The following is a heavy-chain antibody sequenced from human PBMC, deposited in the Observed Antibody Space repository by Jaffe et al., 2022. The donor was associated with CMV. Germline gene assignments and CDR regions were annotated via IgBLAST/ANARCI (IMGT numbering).Heavy chain of an antibody. CDR3: ARQQYYYDTTGYHPASFDF. CDR1: GGSISSTSYY. V-gene: IGHV4-39*01. CDR2: IYYSGST. J-gene: IGHJ4*02. Sequence: QLQLQESGPGLVKPSETLSLTCTVSGGSISSTSYYWGWIRQPPGKGLEWVGSIYYSGSTYYKPSLKSRLTMAVDTSKDQFSLRLTSVTAADTAVYYCARQQYYYDTTGYHPASFDFWGQGTLVTVSS. D-gene: IGHD3-22*01.